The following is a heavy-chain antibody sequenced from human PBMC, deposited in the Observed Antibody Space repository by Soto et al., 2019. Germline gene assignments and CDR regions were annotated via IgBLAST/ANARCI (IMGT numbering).Heavy chain of an antibody. CDR3: AKFFRGARGVNASFYSYGMDV. CDR2: ISGSGGSA. CDR1: GFTFSSYA. V-gene: IGHV3-23*01. Sequence: EVQLLESGGGLVQPGWSLRLSCAASGFTFSSYAMSWVRQAPGKGLEWVSAISGSGGSAYYADSVKGRFTIFRDTSKNTLYMQMNGLRAEETVVYYCAKFFRGARGVNASFYSYGMDVGGQGTTVTVSS. D-gene: IGHD3-10*01. J-gene: IGHJ6*02.